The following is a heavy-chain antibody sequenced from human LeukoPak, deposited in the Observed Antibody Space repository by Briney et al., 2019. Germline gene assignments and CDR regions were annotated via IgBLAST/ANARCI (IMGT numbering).Heavy chain of an antibody. Sequence: GSLRLSCVVSGFTSSDHYMDWVRQAPGKGLEWVGSIYHSGSTYYNPSLKSRVTIPVDTSKNQFSLKLSSVTAADTAVYYCARVPSTMVRGVSFDPWGQGTLVTVSS. D-gene: IGHD3-10*01. CDR3: ARVPSTMVRGVSFDP. V-gene: IGHV4-38-2*01. CDR1: GFTSSDHY. CDR2: IYHSGST. J-gene: IGHJ5*02.